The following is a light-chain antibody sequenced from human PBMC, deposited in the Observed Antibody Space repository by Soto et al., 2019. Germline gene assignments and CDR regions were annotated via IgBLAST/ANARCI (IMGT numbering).Light chain of an antibody. CDR2: KLS. CDR1: QSLVYSDGNTY. Sequence: DVVMSQSPLSLPVTLGQPASISCRSSQSLVYSDGNTYLNWFQQRPGQSPRRLIYKLSERDCGVPDRFSGSGSGTDFTLTISSLQPEDFATYYCQQTSQTPKTLGQGTIVDI. CDR3: QQTSQTPKT. V-gene: IGKV2-30*01. J-gene: IGKJ1*01.